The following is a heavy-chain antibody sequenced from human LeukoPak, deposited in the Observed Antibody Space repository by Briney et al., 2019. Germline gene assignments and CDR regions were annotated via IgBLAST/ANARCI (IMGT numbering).Heavy chain of an antibody. Sequence: GGSLRLSCAASGFTFSSYGMHWVRQAPGKGLEWVSAISGSGDRTYYADSVKGRFTISRDNSKNTLYLQMNSLRAEDTAVYYCAKDLIYYYDSSGPFDYWGQGTLVTVSS. V-gene: IGHV3-23*01. CDR2: ISGSGDRT. CDR1: GFTFSSYG. J-gene: IGHJ4*02. D-gene: IGHD3-22*01. CDR3: AKDLIYYYDSSGPFDY.